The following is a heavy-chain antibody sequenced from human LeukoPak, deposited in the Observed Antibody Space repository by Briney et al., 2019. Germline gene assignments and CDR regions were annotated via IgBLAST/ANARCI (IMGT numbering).Heavy chain of an antibody. CDR2: IYSGGST. Sequence: GGSLRLSCAASGFTVSSNYMSWVHQAPGKGLEWVSVIYSGGSTYYADSVKGRFTISRDNSKNTLYLQMNSLRAEDTAVYYCASNPTYYYDSSGYYYRNYYYGMDVWGQGTTVTVSS. V-gene: IGHV3-53*01. CDR3: ASNPTYYYDSSGYYYRNYYYGMDV. CDR1: GFTVSSNY. J-gene: IGHJ6*02. D-gene: IGHD3-22*01.